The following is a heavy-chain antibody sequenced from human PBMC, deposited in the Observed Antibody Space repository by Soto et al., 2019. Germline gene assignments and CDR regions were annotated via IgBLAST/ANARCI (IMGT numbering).Heavy chain of an antibody. CDR2: IYYSGST. V-gene: IGHV4-61*01. Sequence: NPSETLSLTCTVSGGSVSSGSYYWSWIRQPPGKGLEWIGYIYYSGSTNYNPSLKSRVTISVDTSKNQFSLKMSSVTAADTAVYYCARNYDSSGYYYSPHPKFDYWGQGTLVTVSS. J-gene: IGHJ4*02. CDR3: ARNYDSSGYYYSPHPKFDY. CDR1: GGSVSSGSYY. D-gene: IGHD3-22*01.